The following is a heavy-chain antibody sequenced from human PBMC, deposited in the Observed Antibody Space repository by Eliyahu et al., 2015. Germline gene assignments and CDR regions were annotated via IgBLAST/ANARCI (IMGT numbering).Heavy chain of an antibody. Sequence: QVQLVQSGAEVKKPGSSXKVSCXASGGXXSSYXXSWVRQAPGQGLEWMGGIIPFFGTANYAQKFQGRVTITADESTSTAYMELSSLRSEDTAVYYCARVMEAADYYYYYMDVWGKGTTVTVSS. CDR1: GGXXSSYX. J-gene: IGHJ6*03. CDR2: IIPFFGTA. D-gene: IGHD2-15*01. V-gene: IGHV1-69*01. CDR3: ARVMEAADYYYYYMDV.